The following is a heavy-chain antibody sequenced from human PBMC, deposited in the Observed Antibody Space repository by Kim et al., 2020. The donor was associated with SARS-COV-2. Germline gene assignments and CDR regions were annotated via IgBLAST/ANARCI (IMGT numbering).Heavy chain of an antibody. D-gene: IGHD2-15*01. CDR1: AFSFSSYA. V-gene: IGHV3-23*01. CDR3: AKSGDSGVALDY. Sequence: GGSLRLSCVGSAFSFSSYAMRWVRQAPGKGLEWVSVISGTGGFTYYADSVKGRFTISRDNSINTLYLQMNNLRAEDTAVYYCAKSGDSGVALDYWGQGTL. CDR2: ISGTGGFT. J-gene: IGHJ4*02.